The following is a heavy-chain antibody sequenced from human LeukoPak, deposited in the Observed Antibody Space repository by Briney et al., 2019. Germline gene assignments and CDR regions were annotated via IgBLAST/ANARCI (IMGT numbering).Heavy chain of an antibody. CDR2: TGDSDT. V-gene: IGHV5-51*01. CDR1: GYRFSNYW. Sequence: GESLKISCQGSGYRFSNYWIAWVRQVPGKGLEWMGVTGDSDTRYGPSFEGQVTMSVDKSINTAYLQWSSLKASDTAMYYCARHFGTGTPFDYWGQGTLVTVSS. CDR3: ARHFGTGTPFDY. J-gene: IGHJ4*02. D-gene: IGHD3/OR15-3a*01.